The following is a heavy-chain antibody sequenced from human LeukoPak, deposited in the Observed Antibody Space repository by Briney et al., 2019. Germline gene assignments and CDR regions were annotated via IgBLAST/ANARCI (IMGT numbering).Heavy chain of an antibody. J-gene: IGHJ4*02. CDR2: ISYDGSNK. CDR1: GFTFSSYA. D-gene: IGHD1-26*01. V-gene: IGHV3-30-3*01. CDR3: ARDEGAYS. Sequence: GRSLRLSCAASGFTFSSYAMHWVRQAPGKGLEWVAVISYDGSNKYYADSVKGRFTISRDNSKNTLYLQLNSLSVEDTAVYYCARDEGAYSWGQGTLVTVSS.